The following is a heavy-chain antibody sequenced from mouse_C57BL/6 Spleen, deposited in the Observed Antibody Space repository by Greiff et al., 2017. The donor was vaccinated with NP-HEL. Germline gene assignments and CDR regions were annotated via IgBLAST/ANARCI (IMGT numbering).Heavy chain of an antibody. CDR3: AKSTGDYLMDY. CDR2: IYPGDGDT. V-gene: IGHV1-80*01. D-gene: IGHD2-4*01. Sequence: VNVVESGAELVKPGASVKISCKASGYAFSSYWMNWVKQRPGKGLEWIGQIYPGDGDTNYNGKFKGKATLTADKSSSTAYMQLSSLTSEDSAVYFCAKSTGDYLMDYWGQGTSVTVSS. J-gene: IGHJ4*01. CDR1: GYAFSSYW.